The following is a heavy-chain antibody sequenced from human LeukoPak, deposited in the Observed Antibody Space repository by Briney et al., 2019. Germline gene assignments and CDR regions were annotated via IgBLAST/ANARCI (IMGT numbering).Heavy chain of an antibody. CDR3: AKCGHFDVLTGYYVPHS. CDR2: ITGSCGNT. V-gene: IGHV3-23*01. J-gene: IGHJ4*02. Sequence: GGSLRLSCAASGFTFSNYAMSWVRQAPGKWLEWVSAITGSCGNTYYADSVKGRFTISRDNSKNTLYLQMNSLRDEDTAVSYCAKCGHFDVLTGYYVPHSWGQGPLANVPS. D-gene: IGHD3-9*01. CDR1: GFTFSNYA.